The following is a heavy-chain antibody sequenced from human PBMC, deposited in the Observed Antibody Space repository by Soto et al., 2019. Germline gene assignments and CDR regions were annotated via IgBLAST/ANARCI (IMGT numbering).Heavy chain of an antibody. V-gene: IGHV1-18*01. J-gene: IGHJ3*02. CDR3: ARGTTGAGDAFDI. CDR2: ISAYNGNT. CDR1: DYTFTSYG. D-gene: IGHD7-27*01. Sequence: ASVKVCCKASDYTFTSYGISWVRQAPGQGLEWMGWISAYNGNTNYAQKLQGRVTMATDTSTSTAYMELRSLRSDDTAVYYCARGTTGAGDAFDIWGQGTMVTVSS.